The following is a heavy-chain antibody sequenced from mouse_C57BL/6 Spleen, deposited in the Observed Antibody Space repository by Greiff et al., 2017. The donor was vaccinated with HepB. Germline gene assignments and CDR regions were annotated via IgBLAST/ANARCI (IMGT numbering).Heavy chain of an antibody. V-gene: IGHV1-80*01. D-gene: IGHD2-3*01. CDR3: ARGTRLLQYFDY. J-gene: IGHJ2*01. CDR1: GYAFSSYW. Sequence: VKLVESGAELVKPGASVKISCKASGYAFSSYWMNWVKQRPGKGLEWIGQIYPGDGDTNYNGKFKGKATLTADKSSSTAYMQLSSLTSEDSAVYFCARGTRLLQYFDYWGQGTTLTVSS. CDR2: IYPGDGDT.